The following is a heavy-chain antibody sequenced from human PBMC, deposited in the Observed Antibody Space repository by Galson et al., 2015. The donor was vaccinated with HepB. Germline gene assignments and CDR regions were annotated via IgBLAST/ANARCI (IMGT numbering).Heavy chain of an antibody. V-gene: IGHV3-11*06. CDR2: ISSSSSYT. CDR1: GFPFSDYY. D-gene: IGHD5-24*01. J-gene: IGHJ4*02. CDR3: ARDSSGDGYNDY. Sequence: LRLSCAASGFPFSDYYMSWIRQAPGKGLEWVSYISSSSSYTNYADSVKGRFTISRDNAKNSLYLQMNSLRAEDTAVYYCARDSSGDGYNDYWGQGTLVTVSS.